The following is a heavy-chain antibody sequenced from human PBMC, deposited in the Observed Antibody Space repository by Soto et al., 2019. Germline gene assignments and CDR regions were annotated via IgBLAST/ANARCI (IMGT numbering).Heavy chain of an antibody. CDR1: GGSISSGGYY. CDR2: IYYSVST. D-gene: IGHD6-13*01. CDR3: ARRHSSSWYLDY. V-gene: IGHV4-31*03. J-gene: IGHJ4*02. Sequence: QVQLQESGPGLVKPSQTLSLTCTVSGGSISSGGYYWSWIRQHPGKGLEWIGYIYYSVSTYYNPAIKRRVTISVDTSKNQFALKLSSVTAADTAVYYCARRHSSSWYLDYWGQGTLVTVSS.